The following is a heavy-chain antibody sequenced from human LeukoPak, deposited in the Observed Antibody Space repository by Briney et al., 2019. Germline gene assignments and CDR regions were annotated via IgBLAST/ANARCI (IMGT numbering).Heavy chain of an antibody. D-gene: IGHD1-14*01. Sequence: ASVKVSCKASGYTFTGYYMHWVRQAPGQGLEWMGWINPNNGGTNYAQKFQGRVTMTRDTSISTAYMELSRLRSDDTAVYYCARDLRGPGYMDVWGKGTTVTVSS. CDR1: GYTFTGYY. V-gene: IGHV1-2*02. J-gene: IGHJ6*03. CDR2: INPNNGGT. CDR3: ARDLRGPGYMDV.